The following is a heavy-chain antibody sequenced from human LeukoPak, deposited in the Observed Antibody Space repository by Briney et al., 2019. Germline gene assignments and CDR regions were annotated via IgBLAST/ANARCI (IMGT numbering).Heavy chain of an antibody. CDR1: GYTFTSYY. CDR2: INPSGGDT. CDR3: ARVGGYCNPLIAY. Sequence: ASVKVSCKASGYTFTSYYMHWVRQAPGQGLEWMGKINPSGGDTSYAQKFQGRVTITRDTSASTAYMELSSLRSEDTAVYYCARVGGYCNPLIAYWGQGTLVTVSS. V-gene: IGHV1-46*01. J-gene: IGHJ4*02. D-gene: IGHD3-22*01.